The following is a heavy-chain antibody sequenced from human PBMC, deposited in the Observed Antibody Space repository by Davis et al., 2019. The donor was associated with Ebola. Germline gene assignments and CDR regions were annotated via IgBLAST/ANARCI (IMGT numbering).Heavy chain of an antibody. Sequence: GESLKISCAASGFTFSSYWMSWVRQAPGKGLEWMANIKQDGSEKYYVDSVKVRFTISRDNAKNALYLQMNSLRAEDTAVYYCARDVEMATILNDAFEIWGQGTMVTVSS. CDR1: GFTFSSYW. J-gene: IGHJ3*02. CDR2: IKQDGSEK. CDR3: ARDVEMATILNDAFEI. D-gene: IGHD5-24*01. V-gene: IGHV3-7*01.